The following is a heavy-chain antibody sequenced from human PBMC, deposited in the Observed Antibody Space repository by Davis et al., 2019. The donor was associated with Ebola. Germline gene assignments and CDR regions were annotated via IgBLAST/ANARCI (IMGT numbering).Heavy chain of an antibody. J-gene: IGHJ4*02. V-gene: IGHV4-59*08. CDR1: SGSISSYY. Sequence: MPSETLSLTCTVSSGSISSYYWSWIRQPPRKELEWIGYIYYSGSTNYNPSLKSRVTISVDTSKNQFSLKLSSVTAADTAVYYCARLGSGSFRDWGQGTLVTVSS. CDR3: ARLGSGSFRD. D-gene: IGHD1-26*01. CDR2: IYYSGST.